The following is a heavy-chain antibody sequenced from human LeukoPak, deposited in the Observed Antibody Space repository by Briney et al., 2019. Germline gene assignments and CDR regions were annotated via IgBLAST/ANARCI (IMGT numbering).Heavy chain of an antibody. Sequence: AGGSLRLSCAASGFTFSSYAMSWVRQAPGKGLEWVSAISGSGGSTYYADSVKGRFTISRDNSNNTLYLQMNSLRAEDTAVYYCAKGIVVVPAAPFDYWGQGTLVTVSS. J-gene: IGHJ4*02. CDR3: AKGIVVVPAAPFDY. CDR2: ISGSGGST. D-gene: IGHD2-2*01. CDR1: GFTFSSYA. V-gene: IGHV3-23*01.